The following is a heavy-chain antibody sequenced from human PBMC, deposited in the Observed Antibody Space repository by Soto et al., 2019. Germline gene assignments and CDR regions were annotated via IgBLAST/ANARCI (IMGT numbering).Heavy chain of an antibody. CDR3: ARDKGSNSWYYFFDY. V-gene: IGHV1-18*04. Sequence: ASVKVSCKASGYTFTTYGISWVRQAPGQGLEWMGWISAYNGNTNYAQKLQGRVTMTTDTSTSTGYMELRSLRSDDTAVYYCARDKGSNSWYYFFDYWGQGTLVTVS. D-gene: IGHD6-13*01. CDR1: GYTFTTYG. J-gene: IGHJ4*02. CDR2: ISAYNGNT.